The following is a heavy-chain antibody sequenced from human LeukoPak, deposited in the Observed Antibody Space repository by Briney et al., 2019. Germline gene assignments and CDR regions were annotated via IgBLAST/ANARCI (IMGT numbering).Heavy chain of an antibody. Sequence: GRSLRLSCAASGFTFSSYAMHWVRQPPGKGLEGVAVISYDGSNKYYADSVKGRFTISRDNSKNTLYLQMNSLRAEDTAVYYCERDLKHIVVVPAAIGFDYWGQGTLVTVSS. D-gene: IGHD2-2*01. J-gene: IGHJ4*02. CDR2: ISYDGSNK. CDR3: ERDLKHIVVVPAAIGFDY. CDR1: GFTFSSYA. V-gene: IGHV3-30*04.